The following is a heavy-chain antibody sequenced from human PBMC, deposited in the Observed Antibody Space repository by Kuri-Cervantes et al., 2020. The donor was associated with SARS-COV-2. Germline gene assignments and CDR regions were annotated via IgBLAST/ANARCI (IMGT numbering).Heavy chain of an antibody. D-gene: IGHD4/OR15-4a*01. CDR3: ARASLTVDAFDI. CDR2: INPSGGST. V-gene: IGHV1-46*01. CDR1: GYTFTSYY. Sequence: ASVKVSCKASGYTFTSYYMHWVRQAPGQGLEWMGIINPSGGSTSYAQKFQGRVTMTTDTSTSTAYMELRSLRSDDTAVYYCARASLTVDAFDIWGQGTMVTVSS. J-gene: IGHJ3*02.